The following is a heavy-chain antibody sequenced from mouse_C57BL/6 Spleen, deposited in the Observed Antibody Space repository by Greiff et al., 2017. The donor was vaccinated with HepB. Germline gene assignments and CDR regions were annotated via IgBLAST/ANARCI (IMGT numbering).Heavy chain of an antibody. V-gene: IGHV5-17*01. CDR1: GFTFSDYG. Sequence: EVKLMESGGGLVKPGGSLKLSCAASGFTFSDYGMHWVRQAPEKGLEWVAYISSGSSNIYYADTVKGRFTISRDNAKNTLFLQMTSLRSEDTAMYYCARKVAYWGQGTLVTVSA. CDR2: ISSGSSNI. CDR3: ARKVAY. J-gene: IGHJ3*01.